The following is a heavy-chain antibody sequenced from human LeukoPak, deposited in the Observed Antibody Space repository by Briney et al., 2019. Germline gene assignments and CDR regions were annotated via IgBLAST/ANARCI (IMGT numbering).Heavy chain of an antibody. CDR2: INSRSSTI. Sequence: GGSLRLSCAGSGFTFSGFSMNWVRQAPGKGLEWVSYINSRSSTIYYADSVKGRFTISRDNAKNSLYLQMNSLRAEDTAVYYCARDYYDSRGYYSSDAFDIWGQGTMVTVSS. CDR3: ARDYYDSRGYYSSDAFDI. J-gene: IGHJ3*02. D-gene: IGHD3-22*01. V-gene: IGHV3-48*04. CDR1: GFTFSGFS.